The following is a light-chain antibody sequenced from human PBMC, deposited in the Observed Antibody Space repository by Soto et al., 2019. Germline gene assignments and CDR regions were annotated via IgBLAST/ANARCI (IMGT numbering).Light chain of an antibody. V-gene: IGLV2-14*01. CDR1: RSDVGAYNH. CDR2: EVT. Sequence: QAVVTQPGCDSVSSGQSIAILCTGTRSDVGAYNHVSWYQQHPGKAPKLMISEVTNRPSGVSDRFSGSKSGNTASLTISGLRSGDEADYYCATWDDSLSAVFGGGTKVTVL. CDR3: ATWDDSLSAV. J-gene: IGLJ3*02.